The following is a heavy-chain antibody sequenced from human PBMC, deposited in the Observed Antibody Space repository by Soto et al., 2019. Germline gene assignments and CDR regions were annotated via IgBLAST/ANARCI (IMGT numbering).Heavy chain of an antibody. CDR3: AKRPLAARHTDY. Sequence: EVQLLESGGGLVQPGGSLRLSCAASGFTFSNYAMTWVRQAPGKGLEWVSTISGSGDNTYYADSVRGRFTISRDNSKNTLYLQVNSLRADDTAVYYRAKRPLAARHTDYWGQGTLATVSS. D-gene: IGHD6-6*01. CDR1: GFTFSNYA. J-gene: IGHJ4*02. V-gene: IGHV3-23*01. CDR2: ISGSGDNT.